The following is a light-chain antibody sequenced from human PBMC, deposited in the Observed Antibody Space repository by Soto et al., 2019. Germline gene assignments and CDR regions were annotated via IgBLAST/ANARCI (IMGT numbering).Light chain of an antibody. V-gene: IGKV1-5*01. J-gene: IGKJ4*01. CDR1: QSISSW. CDR3: QQYNSYSIT. Sequence: DIQTTQSPSTLSASVGDRVAITCRASQSISSWLAWYQQKPGKAPKLLIYDASSLESGVPSRFSGSGSGIEFTLTISSLQPDDFAPYYCQQYNSYSITFGGGTKVEIK. CDR2: DAS.